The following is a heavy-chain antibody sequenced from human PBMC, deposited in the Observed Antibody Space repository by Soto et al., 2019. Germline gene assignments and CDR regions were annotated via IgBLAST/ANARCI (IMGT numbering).Heavy chain of an antibody. Sequence: SVKVSCKASGGTFSSYAISWVRQAPGQGLEWMGWIIPIFGTANYAQTFQGRVTMTGDTSTSTAYMELSRLRSDDTAVYYCVSSRRYYYDTTGLDAFDVWGQGTMVTVSS. CDR2: IIPIFGTA. V-gene: IGHV1-69*06. CDR3: VSSRRYYYDTTGLDAFDV. CDR1: GGTFSSYA. D-gene: IGHD3-22*01. J-gene: IGHJ3*01.